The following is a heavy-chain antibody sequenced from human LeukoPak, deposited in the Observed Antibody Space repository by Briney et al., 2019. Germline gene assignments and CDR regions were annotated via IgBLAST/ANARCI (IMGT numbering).Heavy chain of an antibody. J-gene: IGHJ4*02. D-gene: IGHD4/OR15-4a*01. CDR3: ARRAGAYSHPYDY. CDR2: ISWDRGTT. V-gene: IGHV3-9*01. CDR1: GFTFNNYA. Sequence: GGSLRLSCEASGFTFNNYAMHWVRQAPGKGLEWVSGISWDRGTTGYGDSVKGRFTISRDNAKNTLYLQMSSLRAEDTAVYYCARRAGAYSHPYDYWGQGTLVTVSS.